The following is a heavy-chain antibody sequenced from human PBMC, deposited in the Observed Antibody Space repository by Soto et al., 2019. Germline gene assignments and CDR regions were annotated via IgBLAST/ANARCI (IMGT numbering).Heavy chain of an antibody. CDR1: GGTFSSYA. D-gene: IGHD3-10*01. V-gene: IGHV1-69*01. J-gene: IGHJ5*02. CDR3: ARVTSMVRGVIDNGFDP. CDR2: IIPMYGPA. Sequence: QVPLVQSGAEVKKPGSSVTVSCKASGGTFSSYAIHWVRQSPGQGLEWMGGIIPMYGPAKYAQTFQGRVTITADESTTPVYMELTSLTSQDTAVYYCARVTSMVRGVIDNGFDPWGHGTLVTVSS.